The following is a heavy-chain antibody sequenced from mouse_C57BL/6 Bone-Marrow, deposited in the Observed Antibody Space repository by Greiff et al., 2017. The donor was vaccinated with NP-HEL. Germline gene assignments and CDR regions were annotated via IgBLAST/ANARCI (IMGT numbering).Heavy chain of an antibody. Sequence: ESGPGLVKPSQSLFLTCSITGFPITSGYYWIWIRQSPGKPLEWMGYFTHSGESFYNPSLQSPLHITREPSQKQFLLPLNSVTTEDTAMNYWAGDSSGYGDGDDWGQGTTLTVSS. J-gene: IGHJ2*01. CDR1: GFPITSGYY. D-gene: IGHD3-2*02. V-gene: IGHV12-3*01. CDR3: AGDSSGYGDGDD. CDR2: FTHSGES.